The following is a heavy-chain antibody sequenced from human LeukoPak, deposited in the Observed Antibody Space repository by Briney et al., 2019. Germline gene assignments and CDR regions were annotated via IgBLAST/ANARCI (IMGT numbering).Heavy chain of an antibody. D-gene: IGHD1-14*01. Sequence: ASVKVSCKASGYTFTSYDINWVRQATGQGLEWMGWMNPNSGNTGYAQKFQGRVTITRNTSISTAYMELSSLRSEDTAVYYCARGVYNWNHGDYFDYWGQGTLVTVSS. CDR2: MNPNSGNT. CDR3: ARGVYNWNHGDYFDY. V-gene: IGHV1-8*03. CDR1: GYTFTSYD. J-gene: IGHJ4*02.